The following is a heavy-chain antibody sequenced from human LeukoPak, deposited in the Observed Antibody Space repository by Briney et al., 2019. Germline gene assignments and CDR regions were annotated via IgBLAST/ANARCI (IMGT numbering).Heavy chain of an antibody. CDR2: IYPSGTT. CDR1: GGSINTYY. CDR3: ARETCSRASCYWDNWFDP. D-gene: IGHD2-2*01. V-gene: IGHV4-4*07. J-gene: IGHJ5*02. Sequence: SETLSLTCTVSGGSINTYYWNWIRQSAGKGLEWIGRIYPSGTTNYNPSLKSRVTISVDKSKNQFSLKLTSVTAADTAVYYCARETCSRASCYWDNWFDPWGQGTLVTVSS.